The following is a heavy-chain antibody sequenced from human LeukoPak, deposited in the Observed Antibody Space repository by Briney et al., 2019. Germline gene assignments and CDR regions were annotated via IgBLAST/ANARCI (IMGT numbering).Heavy chain of an antibody. CDR2: ISWNSGSI. Sequence: GGSLRLSCAASGFTFDDYAMHWVRHAPGKGLEWVSGISWNSGSIVYADSVKGRFTISRDNAKNSLYLQMNSLRAEDTALYYCAKGVGIKPGAFDIWGQGTMVTVSS. CDR1: GFTFDDYA. J-gene: IGHJ3*02. D-gene: IGHD1-14*01. V-gene: IGHV3-9*01. CDR3: AKGVGIKPGAFDI.